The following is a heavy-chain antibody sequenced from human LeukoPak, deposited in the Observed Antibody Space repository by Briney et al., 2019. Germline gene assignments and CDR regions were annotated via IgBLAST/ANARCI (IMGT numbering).Heavy chain of an antibody. CDR1: GFTFSTYE. CDR3: AKGGVSDRGSWYGDYFDY. CDR2: LSADGSHK. Sequence: PGGSLRLSCAASGFTFSTYEMNWVRQAPGKGLEWVAVLSADGSHKQFADSVKDRFAISRDNSKKTLYLQMNGLRAEDTAVYYCAKGGVSDRGSWYGDYFDYWGQGTLVTVSS. V-gene: IGHV3-30*18. D-gene: IGHD6-13*01. J-gene: IGHJ4*02.